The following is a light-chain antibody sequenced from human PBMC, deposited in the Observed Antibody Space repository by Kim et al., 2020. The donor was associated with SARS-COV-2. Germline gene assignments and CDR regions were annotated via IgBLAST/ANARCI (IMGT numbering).Light chain of an antibody. V-gene: IGLV2-8*01. CDR3: GSYGGSNNLI. CDR2: EVS. CDR1: SSDLGGYNY. J-gene: IGLJ2*01. Sequence: QSVLTQPPSASGSPGQSVTISCTGTSSDLGGYNYVSWYQQYPGKAPKLMIYEVSKRPSGVPDRFSGSKSGNTASLTVSGLQAEDEADYYCGSYGGSNNLIFGGGTQLTVL.